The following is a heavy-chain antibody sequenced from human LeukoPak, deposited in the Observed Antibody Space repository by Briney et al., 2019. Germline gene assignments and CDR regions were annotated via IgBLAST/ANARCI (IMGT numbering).Heavy chain of an antibody. CDR1: GYSISSGYY. J-gene: IGHJ4*02. Sequence: PSETLSLTCAVSGYSISSGYYWGWIRQPPGKGLEWIGSIYHSGSTYYNPSLKSRVTISVDTSKNQFSLKLSSVTAADTALYYCARHGANYYYFDYWGQGTLVTVSS. CDR3: ARHGANYYYFDY. CDR2: IYHSGST. D-gene: IGHD4/OR15-4a*01. V-gene: IGHV4-38-2*01.